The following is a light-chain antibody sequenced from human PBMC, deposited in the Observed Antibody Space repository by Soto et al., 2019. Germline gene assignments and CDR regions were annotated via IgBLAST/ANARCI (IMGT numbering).Light chain of an antibody. J-gene: IGKJ1*01. CDR2: GAS. Sequence: EVVISQSSANQYVYTGERATLSCRASQSVSSNLAWYQQKPGQAPRLLIYGASTRATGIPARFSGSGSGTEFTLTISSLQSEDFAVYYCQQYNSWLTFGQGTKV. V-gene: IGKV3-15*01. CDR3: QQYNSWLT. CDR1: QSVSSN.